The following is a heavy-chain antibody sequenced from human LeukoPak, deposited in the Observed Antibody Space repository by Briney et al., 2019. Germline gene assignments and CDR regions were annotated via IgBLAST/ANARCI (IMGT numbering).Heavy chain of an antibody. Sequence: PSETLSLTCAVSGGSISSSNWWSWVRQPPGKGLEWIGEIYHSGSTNYNPSLKSRVTISVDKSKNQFSLKLSSVTAADTAVYYCARGATSSWYEGAKYYFDYWGQGTLVTVSS. CDR1: GGSISSSNW. CDR3: ARGATSSWYEGAKYYFDY. J-gene: IGHJ4*02. D-gene: IGHD6-13*01. CDR2: IYHSGST. V-gene: IGHV4-4*02.